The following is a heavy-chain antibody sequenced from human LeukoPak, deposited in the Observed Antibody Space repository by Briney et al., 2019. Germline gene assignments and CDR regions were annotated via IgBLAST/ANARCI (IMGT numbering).Heavy chain of an antibody. CDR3: ARRPSNTRDWYFDF. CDR1: GGSISSYY. D-gene: IGHD3-10*01. J-gene: IGHJ2*01. CDR2: IYYSGST. V-gene: IGHV4-59*08. Sequence: PSETLSLTCTVSGGSISSYYWSWIRQPPGKGLEWIGYIYYSGSTNYNPSLKSRVTISVDTSKNQFSLKLSSVTAADTAVYYCARRPSNTRDWYFDFWGRGTLVTVSS.